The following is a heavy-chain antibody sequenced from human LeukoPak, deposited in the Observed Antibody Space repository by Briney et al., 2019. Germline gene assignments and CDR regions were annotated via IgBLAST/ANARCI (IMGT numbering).Heavy chain of an antibody. Sequence: NPSETLSLTCTVYGGSISSYYWSWIRQPPGKGLEWIGYIYYSGSTNYNPSLKSRVTISVDTSKNQFSLKLSSVTAADTAVYYCARMYYYDSSGYYYVPYFDYWGQGTLVTVSS. D-gene: IGHD3-22*01. J-gene: IGHJ4*02. CDR3: ARMYYYDSSGYYYVPYFDY. CDR2: IYYSGST. V-gene: IGHV4-59*08. CDR1: GGSISSYY.